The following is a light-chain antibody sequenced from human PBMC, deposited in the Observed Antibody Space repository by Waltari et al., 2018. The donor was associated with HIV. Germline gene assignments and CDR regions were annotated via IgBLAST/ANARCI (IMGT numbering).Light chain of an antibody. J-gene: IGKJ5*01. CDR2: DAS. V-gene: IGKV3-11*01. CDR3: QQRNNWPIT. Sequence: EILLTQSPATLSLSPGERATVSCRPSHTVNTYVAWYQQKSGQSPRLLIYDASKRATGVPARFSGSGSGTDFTLTINSLEPEDFAVYFCQQRNNWPITFGQGTRLEI. CDR1: HTVNTY.